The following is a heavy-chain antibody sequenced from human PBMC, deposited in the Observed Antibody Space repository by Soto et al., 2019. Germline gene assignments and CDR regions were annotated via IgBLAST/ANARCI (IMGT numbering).Heavy chain of an antibody. CDR1: GFTFSGSA. CDR2: IRSKANSYAT. Sequence: GGSLRLSCAASGFTFSGSAMHWVRQASGKGLEWVGRIRSKANSYATAYAASVKGRFTISREDSKNTAYLQMNSLKTEDTAVYYCTRHRGPYSSIAARPFYYYYMDVWGKGTTVTVSS. V-gene: IGHV3-73*01. J-gene: IGHJ6*03. D-gene: IGHD6-6*01. CDR3: TRHRGPYSSIAARPFYYYYMDV.